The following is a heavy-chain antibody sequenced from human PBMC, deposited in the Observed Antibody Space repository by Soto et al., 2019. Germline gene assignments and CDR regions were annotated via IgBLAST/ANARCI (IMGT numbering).Heavy chain of an antibody. J-gene: IGHJ5*02. D-gene: IGHD3-22*01. V-gene: IGHV4-59*01. CDR1: GGSISSYY. CDR2: IYYSGST. CDR3: ARDQYYYDSSGYKWFDP. Sequence: SETLSLTCTVSGGSISSYYWSWIRQPPGKGLEWIGYIYYSGSTNYNPSLKSRVTISVDTSKNQFSLKLSSVTAADTAVYYCARDQYYYDSSGYKWFDPWGQGTLVTVSS.